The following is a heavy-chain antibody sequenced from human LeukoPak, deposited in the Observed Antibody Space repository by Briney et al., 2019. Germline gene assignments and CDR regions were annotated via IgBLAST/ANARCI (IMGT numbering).Heavy chain of an antibody. D-gene: IGHD1-26*01. Sequence: PAQTLSLTCAVSGYSFSSGYNWGWIRQPPGKGLEGVGSICHTWGTYSDPSLWGRGTISVDTSKNQLSLNMNSMTASDTGVYYCARLSTIVGATAAFDIWGQGTMVTVSS. CDR3: ARLSTIVGATAAFDI. J-gene: IGHJ3*02. CDR1: GYSFSSGYN. CDR2: ICHTWGT. V-gene: IGHV4-38-2*01.